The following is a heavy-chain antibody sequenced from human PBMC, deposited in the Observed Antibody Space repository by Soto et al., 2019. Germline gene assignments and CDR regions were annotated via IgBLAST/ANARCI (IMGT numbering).Heavy chain of an antibody. Sequence: SETLSLTCGLSGSSISSSNWWSWVRQPPWKGLEWIGEIYHSGSTNYNPSLKGRVTISVDKSKNQFSLKLSSVTAADTAVYYCARLAYDSSGYSLYWYFDYWGQGTLVTVSS. CDR3: ARLAYDSSGYSLYWYFDY. V-gene: IGHV4-4*02. D-gene: IGHD3-22*01. J-gene: IGHJ4*02. CDR2: IYHSGST. CDR1: GSSISSSNW.